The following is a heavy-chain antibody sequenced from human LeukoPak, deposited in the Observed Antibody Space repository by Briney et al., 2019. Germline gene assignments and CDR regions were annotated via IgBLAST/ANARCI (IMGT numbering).Heavy chain of an antibody. J-gene: IGHJ1*01. CDR1: GASISTYY. CDR2: LYYSGST. CDR3: ARVRGTFETD. D-gene: IGHD2/OR15-2a*01. V-gene: IGHV4-59*01. Sequence: SETLSLTCTVSGASISTYYWSWIRQPPGKGLEWIGYLYYSGSTTYSPSLESRVTMSVDTSKSQFSLKLNSVTAADTAIYYCARVRGTFETDWGQGTLVTVSS.